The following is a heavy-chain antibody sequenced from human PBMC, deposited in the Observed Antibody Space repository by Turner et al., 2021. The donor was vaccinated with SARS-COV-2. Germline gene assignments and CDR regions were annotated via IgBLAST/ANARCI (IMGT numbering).Heavy chain of an antibody. V-gene: IGHV3-30*18. D-gene: IGHD3-22*01. CDR1: GFTFSRYG. J-gene: IGHJ4*02. CDR3: AKGGWYYDSSAADY. CDR2: ISYDGSDK. Sequence: QVQLVESGGGVVQPGRSLRLSCAASGFTFSRYGMHGVRQAPGKGLEWVALISYDGSDKYYADSVKGRFTISRDNSKNTLYLQMNSLRAEDTAVYYCAKGGWYYDSSAADYWGQGTLVTVSS.